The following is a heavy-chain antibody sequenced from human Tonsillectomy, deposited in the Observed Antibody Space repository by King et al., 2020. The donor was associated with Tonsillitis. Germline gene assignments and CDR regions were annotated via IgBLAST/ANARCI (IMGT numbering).Heavy chain of an antibody. V-gene: IGHV1-18*04. D-gene: IGHD3-22*01. CDR1: GYTFTSYA. Sequence: VQLVESGAEVKKPGASVKVSCKASGYTFTSYAISWVRQAPGQGLEWMGWISAYNGNTNYAQKFQGRVTMTTDTSTGTAYMDLRSLRSDDTAVYYCARADDSSGYSNAFDIWGQGTMVTVSS. CDR2: ISAYNGNT. CDR3: ARADDSSGYSNAFDI. J-gene: IGHJ3*02.